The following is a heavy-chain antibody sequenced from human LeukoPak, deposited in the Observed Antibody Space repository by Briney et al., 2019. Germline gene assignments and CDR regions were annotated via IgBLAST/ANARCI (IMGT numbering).Heavy chain of an antibody. CDR2: VSGSGGST. D-gene: IGHD6-6*01. Sequence: QPGGSLRLSCAASGFTFSSYAMSWVRQAPGKGLEWVSAVSGSGGSTYYADSVKGRFTISRDNSKNTLYLQMNSLRAEDTAVYYCAKDPHDALRAARSPNWFDPWGQGTLVTVSS. CDR1: GFTFSSYA. V-gene: IGHV3-23*01. J-gene: IGHJ5*02. CDR3: AKDPHDALRAARSPNWFDP.